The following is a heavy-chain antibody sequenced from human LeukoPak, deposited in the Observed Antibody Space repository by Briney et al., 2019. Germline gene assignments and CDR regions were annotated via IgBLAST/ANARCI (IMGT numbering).Heavy chain of an antibody. CDR3: DGADF. V-gene: IGHV3-23*01. CDR1: GFTFNTYS. Sequence: PGGSLRLSCAASGFTFNTYSMNWARQAPGKGLEWVSTISDSGGGTYYADSVKGRFTISRDNSKNTPYLQMNSLRADDTAVYYCDGADFWGQGTMATVSS. J-gene: IGHJ4*02. CDR2: ISDSGGGT.